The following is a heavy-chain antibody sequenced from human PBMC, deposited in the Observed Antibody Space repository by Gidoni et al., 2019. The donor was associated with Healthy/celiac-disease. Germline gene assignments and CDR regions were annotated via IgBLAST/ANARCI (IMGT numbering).Heavy chain of an antibody. D-gene: IGHD5-18*01. V-gene: IGHV3-30-3*01. CDR2: ISYDGSNK. Sequence: QVHLVESGGGVVQPGRSLRLSCAASGFTFRTSAMHWVRQAPGEGLEWLAVISYDGSNKYCADSVKGRFTISRDNPRNTLYLQMNSLRVDDTAVYFCARDPKGGFSYGWGAFDFWGQGTMVTVSS. CDR3: ARDPKGGFSYGWGAFDF. J-gene: IGHJ3*01. CDR1: GFTFRTSA.